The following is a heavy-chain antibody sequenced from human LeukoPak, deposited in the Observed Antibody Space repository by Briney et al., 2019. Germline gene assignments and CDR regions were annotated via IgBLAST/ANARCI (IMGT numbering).Heavy chain of an antibody. J-gene: IGHJ4*02. Sequence: GGSLRLSCAASGFTFSSFWMSWVRQAPGKGLEWVANINEAGSGKYYVDSVKGRFTISRDNAKTSLFLQMNSLRIDDTAMYYCTRTVNSASDFWGQGTLVTVSS. CDR2: INEAGSGK. CDR3: TRTVNSASDF. CDR1: GFTFSSFW. V-gene: IGHV3-7*03. D-gene: IGHD4-23*01.